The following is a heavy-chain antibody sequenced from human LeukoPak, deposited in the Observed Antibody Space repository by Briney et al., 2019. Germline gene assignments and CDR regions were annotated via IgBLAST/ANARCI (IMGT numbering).Heavy chain of an antibody. CDR2: IYHSGST. V-gene: IGHV4-39*07. J-gene: IGHJ3*02. D-gene: IGHD6-13*01. CDR1: GGSISSSIHY. CDR3: AAYSSSRNFGVFDI. Sequence: KASETLSLTCAVSGGSISSSIHYWAWIRQPPGKGLEWIGEIYHSGSTKYNPSLKSRVTISVDKSKNQFSLNVSSVTAADTALYYCAAYSSSRNFGVFDIWGQGTMVTVSP.